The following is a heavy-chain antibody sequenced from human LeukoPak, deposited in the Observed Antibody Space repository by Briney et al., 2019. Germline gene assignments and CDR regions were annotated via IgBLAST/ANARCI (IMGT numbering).Heavy chain of an antibody. Sequence: GGSLRLSCAASGFTFSSYAMSWVRQAPGKGLEWVSGISGSGGSTYYADSVKGRFTISRDNSKNTLYLQMNSLRAEDTAVFYCATGKDYMDAWGKGTTVTVSS. CDR1: GFTFSSYA. CDR2: ISGSGGST. J-gene: IGHJ6*03. CDR3: ATGKDYMDA. V-gene: IGHV3-23*01.